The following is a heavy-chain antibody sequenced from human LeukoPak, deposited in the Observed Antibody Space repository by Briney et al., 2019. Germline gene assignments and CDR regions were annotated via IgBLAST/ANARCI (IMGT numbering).Heavy chain of an antibody. D-gene: IGHD5-18*01. V-gene: IGHV3-66*01. CDR2: IYSGGST. J-gene: IGHJ4*02. CDR3: ARGQSSGYSYGSGFDY. CDR1: GFTVSSNY. Sequence: GGSLRLSCAASGFTVSSNYMSWVRQAPGKGLEWVSVIYSGGSTYYADSVKGRFTISRDNAKNSLYLQMNSLRAEDTAVYYCARGQSSGYSYGSGFDYWGQGTLVTVSS.